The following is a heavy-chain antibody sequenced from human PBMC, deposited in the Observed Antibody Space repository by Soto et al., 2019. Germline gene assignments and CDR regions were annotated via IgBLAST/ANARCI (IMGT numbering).Heavy chain of an antibody. CDR1: GGSFSGYY. V-gene: IGHV4-34*01. J-gene: IGHJ6*02. Sequence: SETLSLTCAVYGGSFSGYYWSWIRQPPGKGLEWIGEINHSGSTNYNRSLKSRVTISVDTSRNQFSLKLRSVTAADTAVYYCARGPYDPNDILTGYSNPTYYYYGMDVWGQGTTVTVSS. CDR2: INHSGST. D-gene: IGHD3-9*01. CDR3: ARGPYDPNDILTGYSNPTYYYYGMDV.